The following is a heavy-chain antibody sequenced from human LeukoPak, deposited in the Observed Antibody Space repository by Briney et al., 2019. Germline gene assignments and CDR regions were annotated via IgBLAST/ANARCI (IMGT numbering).Heavy chain of an antibody. CDR3: ARGVVGYWGMDL. J-gene: IGHJ6*02. CDR2: IYYSGST. D-gene: IGHD3-22*01. V-gene: IGHV4-30-4*01. CDR1: GGSISSGGYY. Sequence: SQTLSLTCTVSGGSISSGGYYWSWIRQPPGEGLEWIGYIYYSGSTYYNPSLKSRVTISVDTSKNQFSLKLSSVTAADTAVYYCARGVVGYWGMDLWGQGTTVTVSS.